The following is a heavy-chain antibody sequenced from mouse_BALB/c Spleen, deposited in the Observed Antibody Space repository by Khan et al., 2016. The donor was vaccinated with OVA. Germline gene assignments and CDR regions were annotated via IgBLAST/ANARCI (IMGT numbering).Heavy chain of an antibody. Sequence: EVQLQESGPGLVKPSQSLSLTCSITGYSITSGYYWNWIRQFPGNKLEWMGYKVYDGTNNYNPSLKNQISITRDTSKNQFFLQLNSVTTEDTATYYCARGGRWFTYWDHGALVTVSA. CDR1: GYSITSGYY. V-gene: IGHV3-6*02. CDR2: KVYDGTN. CDR3: ARGGRWFTY. J-gene: IGHJ3*01. D-gene: IGHD3-3*01.